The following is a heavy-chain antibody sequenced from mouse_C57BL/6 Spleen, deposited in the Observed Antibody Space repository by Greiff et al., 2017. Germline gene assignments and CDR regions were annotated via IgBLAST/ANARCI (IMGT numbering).Heavy chain of an antibody. CDR3: ARCGTRNYAMDY. Sequence: VQLQQSGAELVRPGTSVKVSCKASGYAFTNYLIEWVKQRPGQGLEWIGVINPGSGGTNYNEKFKGKATLPADKSSSTAYMQLSSLTSEDSAVYFCARCGTRNYAMDYWGQGTSVTVSS. J-gene: IGHJ4*01. CDR2: INPGSGGT. CDR1: GYAFTNYL. D-gene: IGHD4-1*01. V-gene: IGHV1-54*01.